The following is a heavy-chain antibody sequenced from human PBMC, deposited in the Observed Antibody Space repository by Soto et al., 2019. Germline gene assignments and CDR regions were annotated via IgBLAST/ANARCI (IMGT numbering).Heavy chain of an antibody. CDR1: GFTFNNYA. V-gene: IGHV3-23*01. D-gene: IGHD3-10*01. Sequence: GGSLRLSCAASGFTFNNYALSWVRQAPGEGLEWVSAISGSGGSTYYADSVKGRFTVSRDNSKNTLHLQMNSLRAEDTAVYYCAKEGYFGSGTYSNHYFDYWGPGTLVTVSS. CDR3: AKEGYFGSGTYSNHYFDY. CDR2: ISGSGGST. J-gene: IGHJ4*02.